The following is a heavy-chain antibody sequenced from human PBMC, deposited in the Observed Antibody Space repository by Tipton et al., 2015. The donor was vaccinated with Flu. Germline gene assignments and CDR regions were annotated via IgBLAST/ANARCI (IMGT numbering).Heavy chain of an antibody. CDR2: IWYGGSNK. V-gene: IGHV3-33*06. J-gene: IGHJ6*03. CDR1: GFTFSSYG. CDR3: AKGTIGYYYVWVWGYYMDV. Sequence: SLRLSCAASGFTFSSYGMHWVRQAPGKGLEWVAVIWYGGSNKYYADSVKGRFTISRDNSKNTLYLQMNSLRAEDTAVYYCAKGTIGYYYVWVWGYYMDVWGKGTTVTVSS. D-gene: IGHD3-22*01.